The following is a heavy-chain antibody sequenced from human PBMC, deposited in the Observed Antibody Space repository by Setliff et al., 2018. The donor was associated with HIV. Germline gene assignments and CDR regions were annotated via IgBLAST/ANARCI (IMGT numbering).Heavy chain of an antibody. CDR2: ISYDGNNA. Sequence: GGSLRLSCAASGFTLSSSDMHWVRQAPGKGLKWVTIISYDGNNAYYTDSVRGRFTISRDDAKKSLYLQMNSLGAEDTAVYYCARSGGIGNYHWDVWGKGTKVTVSS. J-gene: IGHJ6*03. CDR3: ARSGGIGNYHWDV. D-gene: IGHD3-16*01. V-gene: IGHV3-30*04. CDR1: GFTLSSSD.